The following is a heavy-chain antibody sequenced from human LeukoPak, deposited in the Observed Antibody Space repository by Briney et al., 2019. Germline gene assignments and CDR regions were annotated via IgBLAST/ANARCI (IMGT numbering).Heavy chain of an antibody. CDR1: DFTISPYY. D-gene: IGHD2-15*01. V-gene: IGHV3-53*01. CDR2: ISDGDRT. Sequence: GGSLRLSCAASDFTISPYYMSWVRQAPGKGLEWVSLISDGDRTDYRESVKGRFIISRDISKNAVYLQMTSLRAEDTAVYYCAKQLGYCSDGSCYFPYWGQGTLVTVSS. J-gene: IGHJ4*02. CDR3: AKQLGYCSDGSCYFPY.